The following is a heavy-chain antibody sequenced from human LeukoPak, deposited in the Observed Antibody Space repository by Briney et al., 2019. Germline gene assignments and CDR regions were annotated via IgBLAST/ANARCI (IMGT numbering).Heavy chain of an antibody. D-gene: IGHD3-10*01. CDR2: ISYDGSNK. V-gene: IGHV3-30-3*01. J-gene: IGHJ4*02. CDR1: GFTFSSYA. CDR3: ARGALYYGSGSFDY. Sequence: GGSLRLSCAASGFTFSSYAMHWVRQAPGKGLEWVAVISYDGSNKYYADSVKGRFTISRDNSKNTLYLQMNSLRAEDTAVYYCARGALYYGSGSFDYWGQGTLVTVSS.